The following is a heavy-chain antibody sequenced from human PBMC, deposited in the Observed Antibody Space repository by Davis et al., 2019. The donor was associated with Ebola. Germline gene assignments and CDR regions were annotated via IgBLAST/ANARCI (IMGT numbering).Heavy chain of an antibody. CDR1: GFTFSDHY. J-gene: IGHJ6*02. V-gene: IGHV3-72*01. CDR3: ARARGYCSGGTCYFYALDV. D-gene: IGHD2-15*01. CDR2: ARNRPNSYTT. Sequence: LKISCAASGFTFSDHYMDWVRQAPGKGLEWVGRARNRPNSYTTEYAASVKGRFTISRDDSKNSLSLQMNSLKSEDTAVYYCARARGYCSGGTCYFYALDVWGQGTTVTVSS.